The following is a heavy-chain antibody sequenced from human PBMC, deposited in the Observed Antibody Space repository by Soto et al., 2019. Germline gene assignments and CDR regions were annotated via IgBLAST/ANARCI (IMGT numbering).Heavy chain of an antibody. CDR3: ARLVGNWNDPQGWFDP. CDR2: INPNSGGT. Sequence: ASVKVSCKASGYTFTGYYMHWVRQAPGQGLEWMGWINPNSGGTNYAQKVQVWVTMTRDTSISTAYMELSRLRSDDTAVYSCARLVGNWNDPQGWFDPWGQGTLVTVSS. V-gene: IGHV1-2*04. CDR1: GYTFTGYY. D-gene: IGHD1-1*01. J-gene: IGHJ5*02.